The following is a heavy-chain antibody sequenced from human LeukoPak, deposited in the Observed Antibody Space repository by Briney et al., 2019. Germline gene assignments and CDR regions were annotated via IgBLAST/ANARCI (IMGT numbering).Heavy chain of an antibody. CDR2: LSGSGITT. CDR1: GFNFSHAW. CDR3: AKGIYSSGWSYFDY. Sequence: GGSLRLSCEASGFNFSHAWMSWVRQAPGKGLEWVSTLSGSGITTYYADSVKGRFTISRDNSKNTLYPQMNSLRAEDTAVYYCAKGIYSSGWSYFDYWGHGTLVTVSS. J-gene: IGHJ4*01. V-gene: IGHV3-23*01. D-gene: IGHD6-19*01.